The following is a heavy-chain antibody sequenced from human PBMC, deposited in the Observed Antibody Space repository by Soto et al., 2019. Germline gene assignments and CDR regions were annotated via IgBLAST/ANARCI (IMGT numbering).Heavy chain of an antibody. Sequence: GASVKVSCKASGYTFTSYGISWVRQAPGQGLEWMGWISAYNGNTNYAQKLQGRVTMTTDTSTSTAYMELRSLRSDDTAVYYCARAKYDFWSGPDAFDIWGQRTMVTVSS. CDR3: ARAKYDFWSGPDAFDI. CDR2: ISAYNGNT. D-gene: IGHD3-3*01. V-gene: IGHV1-18*01. CDR1: GYTFTSYG. J-gene: IGHJ3*02.